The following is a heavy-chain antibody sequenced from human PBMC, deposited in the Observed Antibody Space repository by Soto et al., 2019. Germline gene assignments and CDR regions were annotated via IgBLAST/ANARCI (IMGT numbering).Heavy chain of an antibody. Sequence: ASVKVSCKASGGTFSSYAISWVRQAPGQGLEWMGGIIPIFGTANYAQKFQGRVTITADESTSTAYMELSSLRSEDTAVYYCARDGYDRPLFDYWGQGTLVTVSS. D-gene: IGHD5-12*01. CDR1: GGTFSSYA. V-gene: IGHV1-69*13. CDR3: ARDGYDRPLFDY. J-gene: IGHJ4*02. CDR2: IIPIFGTA.